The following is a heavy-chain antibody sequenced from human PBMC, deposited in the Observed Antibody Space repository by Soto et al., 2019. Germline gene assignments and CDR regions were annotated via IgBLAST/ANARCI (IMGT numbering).Heavy chain of an antibody. J-gene: IGHJ3*02. CDR2: ISSSSDYI. V-gene: IGHV3-21*01. CDR3: PRLHPDGYSSFLDAFDM. CDR1: PFTFSSYS. D-gene: IGHD6-13*01. Sequence: GGSLRLSCAAAPFTFSSYSMNYVRQAPGKGLERVSSISSSSDYIYNADSVKGRFTISRDNAENSLYLQMNRLRVEDTALYYCPRLHPDGYSSFLDAFDMWGQGTLVTVSS.